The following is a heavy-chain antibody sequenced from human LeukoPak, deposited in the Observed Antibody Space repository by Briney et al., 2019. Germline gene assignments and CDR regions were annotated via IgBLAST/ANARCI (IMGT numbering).Heavy chain of an antibody. CDR1: GFSFRTYA. CDR3: AKSWGYCSNGVCGPFDP. V-gene: IGHV3-23*01. J-gene: IGHJ5*02. D-gene: IGHD2-8*01. Sequence: QPGGSLRLSCAASGFSFRTYAMTWVRQAPGKGLEWVSSISGSGATTYNADPLKGRFTISRDNSKNTLYLQMTSLRAEDTAVYYCAKSWGYCSNGVCGPFDPWGQGTLVTVSS. CDR2: ISGSGATT.